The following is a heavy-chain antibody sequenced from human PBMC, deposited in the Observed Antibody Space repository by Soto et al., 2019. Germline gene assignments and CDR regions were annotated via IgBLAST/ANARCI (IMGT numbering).Heavy chain of an antibody. CDR3: AKDSYYDFWSGYYYFDY. CDR2: ISGSGGST. D-gene: IGHD3-3*01. Sequence: GGSLRLSCAASGFTFSSYAMSWVRQAPGKGLEWVSAISGSGGSTYYADSVKGRFTTSRDNSKNTLYLQMNSLRAEDTAVYYCAKDSYYDFWSGYYYFDYWGQGTLVTVSS. V-gene: IGHV3-23*01. J-gene: IGHJ4*02. CDR1: GFTFSSYA.